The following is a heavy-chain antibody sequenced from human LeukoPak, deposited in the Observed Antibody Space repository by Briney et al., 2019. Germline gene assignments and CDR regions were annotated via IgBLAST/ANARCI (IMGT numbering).Heavy chain of an antibody. J-gene: IGHJ6*02. V-gene: IGHV3-53*04. Sequence: GGSLRLSCVASGSNVTYNYMTWVRQAPGKGLEWVSLIDSGATTYYADSLKGRFTISRHSPNNTLFLKMNNLRPEDTAVYYCARTSYYYDMDVWGPGTTVTVSS. CDR3: ARTSYYYDMDV. CDR1: GSNVTYNY. CDR2: IDSGATT.